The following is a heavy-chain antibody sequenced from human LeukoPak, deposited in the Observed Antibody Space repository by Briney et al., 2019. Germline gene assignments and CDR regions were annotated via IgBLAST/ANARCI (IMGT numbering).Heavy chain of an antibody. CDR3: ARPAGWDPPAD. CDR2: IYLGDSDT. CDR1: GYSFTSYW. V-gene: IGHV5-51*01. J-gene: IGHJ4*02. Sequence: GESLKISCKSSGYSFTSYWVAWVRQMPGKGLELMGIIYLGDSDTRYSPSFQGQVTISADKSISTAYLQWSSLKASDTAMYYCARPAGWDPPADWGQGTLVTVSS. D-gene: IGHD6-19*01.